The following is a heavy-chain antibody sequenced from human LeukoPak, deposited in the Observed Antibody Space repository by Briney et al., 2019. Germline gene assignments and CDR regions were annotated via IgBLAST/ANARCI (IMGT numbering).Heavy chain of an antibody. V-gene: IGHV1-46*01. CDR2: INPSDGAT. D-gene: IGHD1-26*01. CDR1: GYTFSKYY. Sequence: GASVKVSCKASGYTFSKYYIHWVRQAPGQGLEWMGMINPSDGATTYAQRFQGRVTMTRDMSTTTVYMDLRSLRSEDTAVYFCARGRRVWLSGSWGGLFASYYTYYYMDVWGRGTTVTVSS. CDR3: ARGRRVWLSGSWGGLFASYYTYYYMDV. J-gene: IGHJ6*03.